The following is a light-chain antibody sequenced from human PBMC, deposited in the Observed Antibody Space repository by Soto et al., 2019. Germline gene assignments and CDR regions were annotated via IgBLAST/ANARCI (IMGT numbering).Light chain of an antibody. CDR1: QSVGSN. J-gene: IGKJ4*01. CDR2: GAS. Sequence: EIVMTQSAATLSVSPGERATLSCRPSQSVGSNLAWYQQKPGQAPRLLIYGASTRATGIPARFSGSGSGTECTLTISSLQSEDFAVYYCQQYNVWPLTFGGGTKVEIE. V-gene: IGKV3-15*01. CDR3: QQYNVWPLT.